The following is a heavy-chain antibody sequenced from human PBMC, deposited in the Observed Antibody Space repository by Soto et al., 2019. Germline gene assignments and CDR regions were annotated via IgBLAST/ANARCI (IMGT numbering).Heavy chain of an antibody. D-gene: IGHD5-12*01. Sequence: SETLSLTCTVSDGSVSSGSYYWTWIRQPPGKGLEWIGYIYSSGSTLYNPSLKSRVIISVDTSMNQFSLKLSSVTAADTAVYYCARDSLALFDSWGQGTLVTVSS. V-gene: IGHV4-61*01. CDR1: DGSVSSGSYY. J-gene: IGHJ4*02. CDR3: ARDSLALFDS. CDR2: IYSSGST.